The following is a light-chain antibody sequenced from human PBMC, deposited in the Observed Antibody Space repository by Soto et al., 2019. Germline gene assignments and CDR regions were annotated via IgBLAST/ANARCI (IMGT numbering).Light chain of an antibody. V-gene: IGKV3-20*01. J-gene: IGKJ1*01. Sequence: EIVLTQSPGTLSLSPGDRATLSCRASQNVSGRYLAWYQQKPGQAPRLLIYGASSRATGIPDRFSGSGSGTDFTLAIRRLEPEDFAVYYCHQFGYSPRTFGQGTKVDI. CDR2: GAS. CDR3: HQFGYSPRT. CDR1: QNVSGRY.